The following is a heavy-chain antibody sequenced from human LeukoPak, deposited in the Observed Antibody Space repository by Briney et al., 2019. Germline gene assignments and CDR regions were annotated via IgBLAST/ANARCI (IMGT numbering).Heavy chain of an antibody. D-gene: IGHD3-22*01. J-gene: IGHJ6*02. CDR1: GFTFSSYA. V-gene: IGHV3-23*01. CDR2: IRGSGGST. Sequence: GGSLRLSCAASGFTFSSYAMSWVRQAPGKGLEWVSAIRGSGGSTYYADSVKGRFTISRDNSKNTLYLQMNSLRAEDTAVYYCARGYHYSTRGYPPFYYYYGMDVWGQGSTVTVSS. CDR3: ARGYHYSTRGYPPFYYYYGMDV.